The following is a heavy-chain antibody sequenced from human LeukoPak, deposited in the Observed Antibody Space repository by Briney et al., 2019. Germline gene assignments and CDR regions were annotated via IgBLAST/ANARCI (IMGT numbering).Heavy chain of an antibody. V-gene: IGHV1-46*01. CDR3: ARFAVHRRIAVDGQFGLDY. J-gene: IGHJ4*02. D-gene: IGHD6-19*01. Sequence: ASVKVSCKASGYIFTSYNMNWVRQAPGQGLEWMGIINPSGGSTNYAQKFQGRVTMTRDTSTGTVYMELSSLRSEDTAVYYCARFAVHRRIAVDGQFGLDYWGQGTLVTVSS. CDR1: GYIFTSYN. CDR2: INPSGGST.